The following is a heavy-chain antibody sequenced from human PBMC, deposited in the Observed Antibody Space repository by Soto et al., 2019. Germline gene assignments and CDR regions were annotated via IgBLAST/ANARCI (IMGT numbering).Heavy chain of an antibody. CDR2: ISNNGDTA. CDR3: AKYCVFIGAIVPLLDS. J-gene: IGHJ4*02. V-gene: IGHV3-23*01. D-gene: IGHD2-15*01. Sequence: PGGSLRLSCATSGFTFSSYAMVWVRQAAEKGLEWVASISNNGDTAYYADSVKGRFTISRGNSENTLYLQMNGLRADDTALYFCAKYCVFIGAIVPLLDSWGQGTQVTVSS. CDR1: GFTFSSYA.